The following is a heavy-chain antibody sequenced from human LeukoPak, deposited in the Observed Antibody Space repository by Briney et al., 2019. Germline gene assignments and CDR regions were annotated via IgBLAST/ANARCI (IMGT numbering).Heavy chain of an antibody. J-gene: IGHJ4*02. Sequence: ASVKVSCKASGYTFTSYGISWARQAPGQGLEWMGWISAYNGNTNYAQKLQGRVTMTTDTSTSTAYMELRSLRSDDTAVYYCARDLYYYDSSGYEYWGQGTLVTVSS. V-gene: IGHV1-18*01. CDR1: GYTFTSYG. D-gene: IGHD3-22*01. CDR3: ARDLYYYDSSGYEY. CDR2: ISAYNGNT.